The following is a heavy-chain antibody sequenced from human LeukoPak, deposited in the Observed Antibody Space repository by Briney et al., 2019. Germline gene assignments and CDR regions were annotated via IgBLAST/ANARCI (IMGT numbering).Heavy chain of an antibody. CDR3: ASDEGNYFDY. J-gene: IGHJ4*02. CDR2: ISRNSTYI. CDR1: GFTFSSYI. Sequence: GGSLRLSCAASGFTFSSYIMNWVRQAPGKGLEWVASISRNSTYIHYADSVKGRFTISRDNARNSPFLQMNSLRAEDTAIYYCASDEGNYFDYWGQGTLATVSS. V-gene: IGHV3-21*01.